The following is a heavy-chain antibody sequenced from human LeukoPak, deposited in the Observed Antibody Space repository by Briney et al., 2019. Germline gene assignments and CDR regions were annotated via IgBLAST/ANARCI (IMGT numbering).Heavy chain of an antibody. CDR3: AKGITMIVVVIIAFDY. J-gene: IGHJ4*02. Sequence: PSETLSLTCAVYGGSFSGYYWSWVRQAPGKGLEWVSAISGSGGSTYYADSVKGRFTISRDNSKNTLYLQMNSLRAEDTAVYYCAKGITMIVVVIIAFDYWGQGTLVTVSS. V-gene: IGHV3-23*01. CDR2: ISGSGGST. CDR1: GGSFSGYY. D-gene: IGHD3-22*01.